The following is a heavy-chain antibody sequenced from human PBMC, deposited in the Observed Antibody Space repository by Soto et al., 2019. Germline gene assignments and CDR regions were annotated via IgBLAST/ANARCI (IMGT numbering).Heavy chain of an antibody. V-gene: IGHV4-59*08. CDR2: IYYTGST. D-gene: IGHD6-13*01. Sequence: SETLSLTCTVSSGSISSYYWSWIRQPPGKGLEWIGYIYYTGSTNYNPSLKSRVTISVDTSKNQFSPKLSSVTAADTAVYYCARHGEYSSSWYFDYWGQGTLVTVSS. CDR3: ARHGEYSSSWYFDY. J-gene: IGHJ4*02. CDR1: SGSISSYY.